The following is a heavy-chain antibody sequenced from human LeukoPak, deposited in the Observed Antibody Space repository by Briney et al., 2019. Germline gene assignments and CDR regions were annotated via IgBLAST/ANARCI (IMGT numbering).Heavy chain of an antibody. D-gene: IGHD2-15*01. Sequence: GGTLRLSCAASGFTFSSYSMNWVRQAPGKGLEWVSSISYSSSYIYYADSVKGRFTISRHNAKNSLYLQMNSLRAEDTAVYYCASSRISRPYDYWGQGTLVAVS. J-gene: IGHJ4*02. CDR3: ASSRISRPYDY. V-gene: IGHV3-21*01. CDR2: ISYSSSYI. CDR1: GFTFSSYS.